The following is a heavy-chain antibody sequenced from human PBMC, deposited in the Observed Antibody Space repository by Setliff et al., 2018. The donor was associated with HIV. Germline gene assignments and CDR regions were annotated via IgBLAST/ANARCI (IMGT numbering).Heavy chain of an antibody. D-gene: IGHD6-13*01. CDR2: IFHSGST. J-gene: IGHJ6*02. CDR1: GYSISSGYY. Sequence: ETLSLTCTVSGYSISSGYYWGFIRQPPGKGLEWIGSIFHSGSTYYNPSLKSRVTISVDTSKNQFSLKLSSVTAADTAVYYCTRAEQQLPYYYYYYGMDVWGQGTTVTVSS. V-gene: IGHV4-38-2*02. CDR3: TRAEQQLPYYYYYYGMDV.